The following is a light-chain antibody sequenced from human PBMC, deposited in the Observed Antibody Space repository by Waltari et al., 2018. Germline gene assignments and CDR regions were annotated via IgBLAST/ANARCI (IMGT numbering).Light chain of an antibody. CDR1: QSISSY. J-gene: IGKJ1*01. V-gene: IGKV1-39*01. Sequence: DIQMTQSASSLSASVGDRVTITCRASQSISSYLNWYQQKPGKAPKLLIYAASSLQSGVPSRFSCSGSGTDCTLTISSLQPEDFATYYCQQSYSTPWTFGQGTKVEIK. CDR3: QQSYSTPWT. CDR2: AAS.